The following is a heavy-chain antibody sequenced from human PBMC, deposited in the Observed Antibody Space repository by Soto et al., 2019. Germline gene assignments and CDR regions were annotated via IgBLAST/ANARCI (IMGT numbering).Heavy chain of an antibody. Sequence: GSLRLSCAGSGFIFSSYAMNWVRQAPGKGLEWVSSISRSSSYIYYADSVRGRFTISRDNAKNTLHLQMNSLRAEDTAVYYCARDSSSGWYVWFDPWGQGTLVTVSS. V-gene: IGHV3-21*04. J-gene: IGHJ5*02. CDR3: ARDSSSGWYVWFDP. CDR1: GFIFSSYA. CDR2: ISRSSSYI. D-gene: IGHD6-19*01.